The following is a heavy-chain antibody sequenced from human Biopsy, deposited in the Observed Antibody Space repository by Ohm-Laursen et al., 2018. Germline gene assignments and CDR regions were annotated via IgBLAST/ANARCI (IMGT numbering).Heavy chain of an antibody. CDR1: GYNFDIYP. J-gene: IGHJ4*02. D-gene: IGHD2-15*01. CDR3: AKAGQTSGEYVVPRHFDS. Sequence: ASVKVSCKASGYNFDIYPLFWVRQAPGQGFEWMGGIVPLFETTDSAQKFQGRVTITADRSTTTAYIELSGLTSKDTAIYYCAKAGQTSGEYVVPRHFDSWGQGTRVTVSS. CDR2: IVPLFETT. V-gene: IGHV1-69*06.